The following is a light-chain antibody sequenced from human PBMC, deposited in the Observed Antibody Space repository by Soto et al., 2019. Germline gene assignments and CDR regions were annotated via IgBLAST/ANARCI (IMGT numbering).Light chain of an antibody. V-gene: IGLV2-8*01. Sequence: QSALTQPPSASGSPGQSVTISCTGTSSDVGNYDSVSWYQHHPGKAPQAVIYEVNKRPSGVPDRFSGSKSGNTASLTISGLQAEDEADYYCCSYAGSYTFVVFGGGTKLTVL. CDR2: EVN. J-gene: IGLJ2*01. CDR3: CSYAGSYTFVV. CDR1: SSDVGNYDS.